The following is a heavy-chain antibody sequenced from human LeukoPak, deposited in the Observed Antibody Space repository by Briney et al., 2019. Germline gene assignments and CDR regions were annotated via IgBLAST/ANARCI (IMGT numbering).Heavy chain of an antibody. V-gene: IGHV4-61*02. Sequence: PSQTLSLTCTVSGGPISSGSYYWSWIRQPAGKGLEWIGRIYTSGSTNYNPSLKSRVTISVDTSKNQFSLKLSSVTAADTAVYYCARDRSGWPNWYFDLWGRGTLVTVSS. CDR3: ARDRSGWPNWYFDL. J-gene: IGHJ2*01. CDR1: GGPISSGSYY. CDR2: IYTSGST. D-gene: IGHD6-19*01.